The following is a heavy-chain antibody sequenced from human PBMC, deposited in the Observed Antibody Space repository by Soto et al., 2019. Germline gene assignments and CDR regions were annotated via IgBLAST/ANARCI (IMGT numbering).Heavy chain of an antibody. Sequence: ASVKVSCKASGYTFTSYAMHWVRQAPGQRLEWMGWINAGNGNTKYSQKLQGRVTITRDTSASTAYMELSSLRSEDTAVYYCAKDYYDSSGYYPPALLFDYWGQGTLVTVS. D-gene: IGHD3-22*01. CDR1: GYTFTSYA. J-gene: IGHJ4*02. V-gene: IGHV1-3*01. CDR2: INAGNGNT. CDR3: AKDYYDSSGYYPPALLFDY.